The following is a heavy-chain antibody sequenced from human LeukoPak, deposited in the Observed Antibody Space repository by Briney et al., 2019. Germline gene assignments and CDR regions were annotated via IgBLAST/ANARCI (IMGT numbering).Heavy chain of an antibody. J-gene: IGHJ4*02. CDR2: INPNSGGT. CDR1: GYTFTASY. Sequence: ASVKVSCKASGYTFTASYTHWVRQAPGQGLEWMGWINPNSGGTNYAQKFQGRVTMTRDTSISTAYKELSRLRSDDTAVYYCLVRGVPTDDYCGQGTLVTVSS. V-gene: IGHV1-2*02. D-gene: IGHD3-10*01. CDR3: LVRGVPTDDY.